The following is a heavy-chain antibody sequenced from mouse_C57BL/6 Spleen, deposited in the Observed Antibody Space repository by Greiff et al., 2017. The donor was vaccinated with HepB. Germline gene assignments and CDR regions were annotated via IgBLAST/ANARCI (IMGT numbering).Heavy chain of an antibody. CDR2: IFPGSGST. CDR3: ERRGAYYYGSGFHWYFDV. V-gene: IGHV1-75*01. CDR1: GYTFTDYY. J-gene: IGHJ1*03. D-gene: IGHD1-1*01. Sequence: QVQLQQSGPELVKPGASVKISCKASGYTFTDYYINWVKQRPGQGLEWIGWIFPGSGSTYYNEKFKGKATLTVDKSSSTAYMLLSSLTSEDSAVYFCERRGAYYYGSGFHWYFDVWGTGTTVTVSS.